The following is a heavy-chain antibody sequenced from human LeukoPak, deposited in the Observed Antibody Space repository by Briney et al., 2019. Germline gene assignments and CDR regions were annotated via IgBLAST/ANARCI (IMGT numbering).Heavy chain of an antibody. CDR1: GGSISSYY. V-gene: IGHV4-59*01. J-gene: IGHJ5*02. CDR3: ARDALQGIAAAAWFDP. D-gene: IGHD6-13*01. CDR2: IYYSGST. Sequence: SETLSLTCTVSGGSISSYYWSWLRQPPGKGLEWIGYIYYSGSTNYNPSLKSRVTISVDTSKNQFSLKLSSVTAADTAVYYCARDALQGIAAAAWFDPWGQGTLVTVSS.